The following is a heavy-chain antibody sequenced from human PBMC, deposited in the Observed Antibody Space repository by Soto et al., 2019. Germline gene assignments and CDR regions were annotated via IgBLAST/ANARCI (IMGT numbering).Heavy chain of an antibody. CDR2: IYYSGST. Sequence: SETLSLTXTVSGGSISSGDYYWSWIRQPPGKGLEWIGYIYYSGSTYYNPSLKSRVTISVDTSKNQFSLKLSSVTAADTAVYYCARVDWNYYGMDVWGQGTTVTVSS. J-gene: IGHJ6*02. CDR3: ARVDWNYYGMDV. D-gene: IGHD1-1*01. CDR1: GGSISSGDYY. V-gene: IGHV4-30-4*01.